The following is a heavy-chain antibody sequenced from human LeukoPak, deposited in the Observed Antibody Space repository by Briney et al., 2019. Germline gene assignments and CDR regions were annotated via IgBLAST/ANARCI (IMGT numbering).Heavy chain of an antibody. CDR2: ISWSSDST. J-gene: IGHJ4*02. V-gene: IGHV3-9*01. CDR1: GFTFDDYA. D-gene: IGHD2-2*01. Sequence: GGSLRLSCAASGFTFDDYAMHWVRQAPGKGLEWVSGISWSSDSTNYADSVKGRFIISRDNAKSSLYLQMNSLRPDDTALYYCAKDRAAMVPTAAILDHWGQGILVTVSS. CDR3: AKDRAAMVPTAAILDH.